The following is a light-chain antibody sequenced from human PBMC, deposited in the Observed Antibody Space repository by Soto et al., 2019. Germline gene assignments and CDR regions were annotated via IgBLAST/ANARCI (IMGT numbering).Light chain of an antibody. CDR3: QQYDNLPALT. J-gene: IGKJ4*01. Sequence: DIQMTQSPSSLSASVGDRVTITCQASQDISNYLNWYQQKPGKAPKLLICDASNLETGVPSRFSGSGSGTDFTFTISSLQPEDIATYYCQQYDNLPALTFGGGTKVDIK. CDR2: DAS. V-gene: IGKV1-33*01. CDR1: QDISNY.